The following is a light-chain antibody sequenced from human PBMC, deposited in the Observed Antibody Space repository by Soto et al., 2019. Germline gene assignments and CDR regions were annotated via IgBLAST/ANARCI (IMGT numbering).Light chain of an antibody. J-gene: IGKJ4*01. CDR2: DAS. V-gene: IGKV3-20*01. CDR3: QQYGSTPLT. CDR1: QSVGNNN. Sequence: EILLTQSPGTLSLSPGERATLSCRASQSVGNNNLAWYQQKPGQAPRFLIYDASSRATGIPDRFSGSGSGTDFTLTISRLEPEDFAVYYCQQYGSTPLTFGGGTKVDIK.